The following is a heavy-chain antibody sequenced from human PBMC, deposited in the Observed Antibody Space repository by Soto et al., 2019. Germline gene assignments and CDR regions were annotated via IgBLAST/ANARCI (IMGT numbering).Heavy chain of an antibody. Sequence: GGSLRLSCAASGFTFSSYSMNWVRQAPGKGLEWVSYISSSSSTIYYADSVKGRFTISRDNAKNSLYLQMNSLRAEDTAVYYCARVDGYNVMYFDYWGQGTLVTVSS. CDR2: ISSSSSTI. D-gene: IGHD5-12*01. CDR1: GFTFSSYS. J-gene: IGHJ4*02. V-gene: IGHV3-48*01. CDR3: ARVDGYNVMYFDY.